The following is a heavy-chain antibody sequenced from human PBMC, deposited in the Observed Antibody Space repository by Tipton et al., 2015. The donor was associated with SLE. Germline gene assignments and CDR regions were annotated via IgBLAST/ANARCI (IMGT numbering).Heavy chain of an antibody. D-gene: IGHD3/OR15-3a*01. Sequence: SLRLSCAASGFTFSNYAMSWVRQAPGKGLQWVSSIGFSGDSTYYANSVKGRFTISRDNSKNTLYLQMNSLRAEDTAVYYCARGQHQFGRFDYWGQGTLVTVSS. CDR3: ARGQHQFGRFDY. CDR1: GFTFSNYA. CDR2: IGFSGDST. J-gene: IGHJ4*02. V-gene: IGHV3-23*01.